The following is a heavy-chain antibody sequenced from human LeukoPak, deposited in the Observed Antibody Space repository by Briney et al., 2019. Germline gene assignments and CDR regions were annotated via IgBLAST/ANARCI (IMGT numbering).Heavy chain of an antibody. CDR3: ARQRADYFYHYLDV. J-gene: IGHJ6*03. CDR1: AGSFSGYY. V-gene: IGHV4-34*01. Sequence: PSETLSLTCAVYAGSFSGYYWSWIRQPPGKGLEWIGEINHSGSTNYNPSLKSRVTISVDTSKNQFSLKLSSVTAADTAVYYCARQRADYFYHYLDVWGKGTSVTVSS. CDR2: INHSGST.